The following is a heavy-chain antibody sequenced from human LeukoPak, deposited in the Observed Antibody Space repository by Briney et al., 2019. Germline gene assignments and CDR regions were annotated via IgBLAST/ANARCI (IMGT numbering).Heavy chain of an antibody. CDR2: ISGSGGST. D-gene: IGHD5-24*01. J-gene: IGHJ4*02. CDR1: GFTFSSYA. Sequence: GGPLRLSCAASGFTFSSYAMSWVRQAPGKGLEWVSAISGSGGSTYYADSVKGRFTISRDNSKNTLYLQMNSLRAEDTAVYYCAKGKTIEMATDDYWGQGTLVTVSS. CDR3: AKGKTIEMATDDY. V-gene: IGHV3-23*01.